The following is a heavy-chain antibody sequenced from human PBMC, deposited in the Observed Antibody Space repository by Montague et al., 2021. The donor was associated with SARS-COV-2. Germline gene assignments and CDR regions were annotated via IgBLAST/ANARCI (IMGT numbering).Heavy chain of an antibody. D-gene: IGHD3-22*01. CDR3: ARGTKRVFTYEYDSSGYASDY. V-gene: IGHV4-34*01. J-gene: IGHJ4*02. CDR1: GGSFSGYY. CDR2: INHSGST. Sequence: SETLSLTCAVYGGSFSGYYWSWIRQPPGKGLERIGEINHSGSTKYNPSLKGRVTISVDTSKNQFSLKLSSVTAADTAVYYCARGTKRVFTYEYDSSGYASDYWGQGALVTVSS.